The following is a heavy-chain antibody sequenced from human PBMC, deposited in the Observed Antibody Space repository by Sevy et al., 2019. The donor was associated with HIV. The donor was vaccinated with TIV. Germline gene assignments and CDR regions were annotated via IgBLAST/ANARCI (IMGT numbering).Heavy chain of an antibody. V-gene: IGHV1-2*06. Sequence: ASVKVSCKASGYTFTGYYMHWVRQAPGQGLEWMGRINPNSGGTNYAQKFQGRVTRTRDTSISTAYMELSRLRSDDTAVYYCARSQERGYYYYYYGMDVWGQGTTVTVSS. CDR1: GYTFTGYY. J-gene: IGHJ6*02. D-gene: IGHD5-12*01. CDR3: ARSQERGYYYYYYGMDV. CDR2: INPNSGGT.